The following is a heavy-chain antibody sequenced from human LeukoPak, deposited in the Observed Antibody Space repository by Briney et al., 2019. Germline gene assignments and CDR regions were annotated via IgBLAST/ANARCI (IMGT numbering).Heavy chain of an antibody. CDR3: ARQGRGYSSGYDY. Sequence: GESRKISCSASGYTFTSYWIGWVRQMPGKGLEWMGIIFPDDSDSRYSLSLQGQVTISADKSISTTYLQWSSLKASDTAMYYCARQGRGYSSGYDYWGQGSLVTVSS. CDR1: GYTFTSYW. CDR2: IFPDDSDS. V-gene: IGHV5-51*01. D-gene: IGHD5-18*01. J-gene: IGHJ4*02.